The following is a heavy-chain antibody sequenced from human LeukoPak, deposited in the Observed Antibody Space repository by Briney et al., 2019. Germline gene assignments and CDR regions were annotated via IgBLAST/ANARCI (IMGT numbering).Heavy chain of an antibody. Sequence: SETLSLTCAVYGGSFSGYYWSWVRQPPGKGLEWIGEINHSGSTNYNPSLKSRVTISVDTSKNQFSLKLSSVTAADTAVYYCGRGEWELPYYPWFDPWGQGTLVTVSS. D-gene: IGHD1-26*01. J-gene: IGHJ5*02. CDR1: GGSFSGYY. CDR2: INHSGST. V-gene: IGHV4-34*01. CDR3: GRGEWELPYYPWFDP.